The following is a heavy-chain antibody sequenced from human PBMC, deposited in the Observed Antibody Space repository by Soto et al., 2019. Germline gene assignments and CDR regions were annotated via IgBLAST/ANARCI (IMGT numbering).Heavy chain of an antibody. D-gene: IGHD6-19*01. V-gene: IGHV3-48*01. CDR2: ISSGSRTI. Sequence: EVQRVESGGGLVQPGGSLRLSCAASGFTFSSYSMNWGRQAPGKGLEWVSYISSGSRTIYYADSVKGRFTIYRDTAKTSLYLHMNSLRAEDTAVYYCARDHDSSGWYDAFDIWAQGTMVTVSS. J-gene: IGHJ3*02. CDR3: ARDHDSSGWYDAFDI. CDR1: GFTFSSYS.